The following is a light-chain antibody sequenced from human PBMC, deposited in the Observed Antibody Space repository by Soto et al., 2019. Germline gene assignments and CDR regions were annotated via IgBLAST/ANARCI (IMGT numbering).Light chain of an antibody. CDR3: SSYTSSSHYV. CDR2: DVS. J-gene: IGLJ1*01. V-gene: IGLV2-14*01. Sequence: QSALTQPASVSGSPGQSITISCTGPSSDVGGYNYVSWYQQHPGKAPKLMIYDVSNRPSGVSNRFSGSKSGNTASLTISGLQAEDEADYYCSSYTSSSHYVFGTGTKLTVL. CDR1: SSDVGGYNY.